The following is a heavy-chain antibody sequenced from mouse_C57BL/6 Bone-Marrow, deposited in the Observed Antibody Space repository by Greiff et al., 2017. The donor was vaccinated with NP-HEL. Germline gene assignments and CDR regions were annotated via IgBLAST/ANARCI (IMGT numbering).Heavy chain of an antibody. CDR2: ISYSGST. CDR1: GYSITSDY. D-gene: IGHD2-2*01. J-gene: IGHJ4*01. CDR3: ARSPLWLRRNYYAMDY. V-gene: IGHV3-8*01. Sequence: EVMLVESGPGLAKPSPTLPLTCSVTGYSITSDYWNWIRKFPGNKLEYMGYISYSGSTYYNPSLKSRISITRDTSKNQYYLQLNSVTTEDTATYYCARSPLWLRRNYYAMDYWGQGTSVTVSS.